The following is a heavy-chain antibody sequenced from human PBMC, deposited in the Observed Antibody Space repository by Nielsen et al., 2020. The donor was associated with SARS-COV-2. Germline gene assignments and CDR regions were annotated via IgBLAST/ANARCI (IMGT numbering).Heavy chain of an antibody. J-gene: IGHJ6*02. CDR3: ARDNWGRMDV. Sequence: ESLKISCAASGFTVSSNYMSWVRQAAGKGLEWVSVIYSDGSASYADSVKGRFTISRDNFKNMLFLQMNSLRAEDTAVYYCARDNWGRMDVWGQGTTVTVSS. D-gene: IGHD7-27*01. V-gene: IGHV3-66*01. CDR1: GFTVSSNY. CDR2: IYSDGSA.